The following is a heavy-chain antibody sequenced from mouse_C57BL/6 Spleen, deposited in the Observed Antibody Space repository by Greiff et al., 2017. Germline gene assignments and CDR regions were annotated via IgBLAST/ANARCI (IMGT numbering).Heavy chain of an antibody. CDR1: GFTFSDYY. V-gene: IGHV5-16*01. Sequence: DVKLVESEGGLVQPGSSMKLSCTASGFTFSDYYMAWVRQVPEKGLEWVANINYDGSSTYYLDSLKSRFIISRDNAKNILYLQMSSLKSEDTATYYCARGGALRYFDVWGTGTTVTVSS. D-gene: IGHD2-10*01. CDR2: INYDGSST. CDR3: ARGGALRYFDV. J-gene: IGHJ1*03.